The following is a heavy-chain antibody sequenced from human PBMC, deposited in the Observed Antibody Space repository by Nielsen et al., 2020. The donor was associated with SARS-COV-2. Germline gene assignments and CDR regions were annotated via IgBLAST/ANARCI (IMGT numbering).Heavy chain of an antibody. V-gene: IGHV1-69*05. D-gene: IGHD6-13*01. J-gene: IGHJ4*02. CDR2: IIPIFGTA. CDR1: GGTFSSYA. CDR3: ARDLRLSPAGPWFFDY. Sequence: SVKVSCKASGGTFSSYAISWVRQAPGQGLEWMGGIIPIFGTANYAQKFQGRVTMTTDTSTSTAYMELRSLRSDDTAVYYCARDLRLSPAGPWFFDYWGQGTLVTVSS.